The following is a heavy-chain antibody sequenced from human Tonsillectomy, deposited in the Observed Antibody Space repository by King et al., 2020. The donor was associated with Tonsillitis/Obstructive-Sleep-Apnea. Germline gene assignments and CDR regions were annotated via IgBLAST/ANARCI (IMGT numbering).Heavy chain of an antibody. V-gene: IGHV3-30*04. CDR2: VSYDGTHK. CDR1: GVTFNNYA. CDR3: ARDHYYGSRAYLEY. J-gene: IGHJ4*01. D-gene: IGHD3-22*01. Sequence: VQLVESGGGVVQPGRSLRLSCTASGVTFNNYAIHWVRQAPGKGLEWVAVVSYDGTHKNYADSVKGRFSISRDDSKNALYLQMNSLRPEDTAVYFCARDHYYGSRAYLEYWGHGTLVTVSS.